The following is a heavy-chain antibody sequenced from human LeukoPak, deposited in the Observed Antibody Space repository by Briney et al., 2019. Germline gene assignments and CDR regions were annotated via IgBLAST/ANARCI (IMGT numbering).Heavy chain of an antibody. D-gene: IGHD6-19*01. CDR1: GFTFSSYG. V-gene: IGHV3-30*02. Sequence: RSGGSLRLSCAASGFTFSSYGMHWVRQAPGKGLEWVAFIRYDGSNKYYADSVKGRFTISRDNSKNTLYLQMNSLRAEDTAVYYCAKGRGSGPTKPLNYWGQGTLVTVSS. CDR2: IRYDGSNK. J-gene: IGHJ4*02. CDR3: AKGRGSGPTKPLNY.